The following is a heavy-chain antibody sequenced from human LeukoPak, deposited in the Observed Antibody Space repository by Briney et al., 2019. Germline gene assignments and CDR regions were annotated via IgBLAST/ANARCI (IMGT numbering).Heavy chain of an antibody. Sequence: PSETLSLTCIVSGGSISTNYWSWFRQTPGKGLEWIGYIYYTGNTNYNPSLKSRVTISVDRSKNQLSLKVSSVTAADTAVYYCARAREAAYAFDIWGQGTMVTVSS. CDR3: ARAREAAYAFDI. CDR2: IYYTGNT. CDR1: GGSISTNY. V-gene: IGHV4-59*01. J-gene: IGHJ3*02. D-gene: IGHD6-13*01.